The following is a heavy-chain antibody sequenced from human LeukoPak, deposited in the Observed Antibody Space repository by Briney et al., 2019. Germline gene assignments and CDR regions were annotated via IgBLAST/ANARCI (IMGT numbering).Heavy chain of an antibody. CDR2: IRSNTYSGAA. D-gene: IGHD3-22*01. Sequence: GGSLRLSCSASGFTFGDYAMTWVRQAPGKGLEWVGLIRSNTYSGAAEHAASVKGRFTIPRDDSKSIAYLQMNSLKTEDTAVYYCTRAYYYDSSAYYRDYFDYWGQGTLVTVSS. CDR3: TRAYYYDSSAYYRDYFDY. CDR1: GFTFGDYA. V-gene: IGHV3-49*04. J-gene: IGHJ4*02.